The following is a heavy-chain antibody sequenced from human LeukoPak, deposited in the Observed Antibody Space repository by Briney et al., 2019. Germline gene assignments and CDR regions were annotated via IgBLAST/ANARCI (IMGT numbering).Heavy chain of an antibody. V-gene: IGHV4-59*01. J-gene: IGHJ3*02. CDR1: GGSISSYY. Sequence: SETLSLTCTVSGGSISSYYWSWIRQPPGKGLEWIGYIYYSGSTNYNPSLKSRVTISVDTSKNQFSLKLSSVTAAGTAVYYCAVDSQRAFDIWGQGTMVTVSS. CDR2: IYYSGST. D-gene: IGHD3-22*01. CDR3: AVDSQRAFDI.